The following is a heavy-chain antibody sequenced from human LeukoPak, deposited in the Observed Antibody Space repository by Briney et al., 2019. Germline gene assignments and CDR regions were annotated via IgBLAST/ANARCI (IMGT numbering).Heavy chain of an antibody. V-gene: IGHV4-59*01. D-gene: IGHD3-22*01. CDR1: GGCISNYY. CDR2: VYYSGST. J-gene: IGHJ4*02. Sequence: SETLSLTCTVSGGCISNYYWSWIRQPPGEGLEWIGYVYYSGSTNYNPSLKSRVTISVDTSKNQFSLRLSSVTAADTAVYYCARDRYYYDSSGYSLFDYWGQGTLVTVSS. CDR3: ARDRYYYDSSGYSLFDY.